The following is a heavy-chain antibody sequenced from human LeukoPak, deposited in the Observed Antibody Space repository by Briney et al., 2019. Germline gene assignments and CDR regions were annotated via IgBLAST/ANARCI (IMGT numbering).Heavy chain of an antibody. CDR1: GFAFSVYE. Sequence: GGSLRLSCAASGFAFSVYEMYWVRQAPGKGLEWISYISSSGGTRYYADSVKGRFTISRDNARNSLSLQMNSLRAEDTAVYYCSTLTVASSFDYWGQGALVTISS. CDR2: ISSSGGTR. CDR3: STLTVASSFDY. J-gene: IGHJ4*02. D-gene: IGHD6-19*01. V-gene: IGHV3-48*03.